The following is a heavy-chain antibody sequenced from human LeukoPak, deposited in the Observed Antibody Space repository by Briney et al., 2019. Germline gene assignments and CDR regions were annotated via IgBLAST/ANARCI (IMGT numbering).Heavy chain of an antibody. V-gene: IGHV3-23*01. CDR3: ARACSGGSCYFSAFDI. J-gene: IGHJ3*02. Sequence: GGSLRLSCVASGFTFNNYAMSWVRQAPGKELEWVSAISDDGGSTYYADSVKGRFTISRDNSKNTLYLQINSLRAEDTAVYYCARACSGGSCYFSAFDIWGQGTMVTVSS. CDR1: GFTFNNYA. CDR2: ISDDGGST. D-gene: IGHD2-15*01.